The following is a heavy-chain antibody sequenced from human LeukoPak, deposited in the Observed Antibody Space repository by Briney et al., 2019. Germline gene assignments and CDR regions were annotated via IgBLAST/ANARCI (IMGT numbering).Heavy chain of an antibody. CDR3: ARGGDYSNYVRPFDY. D-gene: IGHD4-11*01. V-gene: IGHV3-30-3*01. CDR2: ISYDGSNK. J-gene: IGHJ4*02. CDR1: GFTFSSYA. Sequence: GGSLRLSCAASGFTFSSYAMHWVRQVPGKGLEWVAVISYDGSNKYYADSVKGRFTISRDNSKNTLYLQMNSLRAEDTAVYYCARGGDYSNYVRPFDYWGQGTLVTVSS.